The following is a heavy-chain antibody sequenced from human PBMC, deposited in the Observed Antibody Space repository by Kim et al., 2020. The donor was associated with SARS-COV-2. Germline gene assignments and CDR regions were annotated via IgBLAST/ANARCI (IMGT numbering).Heavy chain of an antibody. D-gene: IGHD1-26*01. J-gene: IGHJ4*02. CDR3: ARGWGWWELRKIDD. V-gene: IGHV7-4-1*02. CDR2: INTNTGNP. Sequence: ASVKVSCKASGYTFTSYAMNWVRQAPGQGLEWMGWINTNTGNPKYAQGFTGRFVFSLDNSVSTAYLQVSSLKAEDTAVYYFARGWGWWELRKIDDWGQGTPVTVSS. CDR1: GYTFTSYA.